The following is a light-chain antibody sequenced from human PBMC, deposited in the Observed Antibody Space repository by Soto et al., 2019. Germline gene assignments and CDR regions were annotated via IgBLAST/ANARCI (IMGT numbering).Light chain of an antibody. V-gene: IGKV1-5*01. Sequence: DIPMTQSPSTLSASVGDIVTITCRASQSINAWLAWYQQKPGKAPKILIYDVSTLDSGVPSRFSGSASGTEFTLTISSLESDDFATYYCQQYHRYSTFGQGTKVDIK. CDR1: QSINAW. CDR2: DVS. J-gene: IGKJ1*01. CDR3: QQYHRYST.